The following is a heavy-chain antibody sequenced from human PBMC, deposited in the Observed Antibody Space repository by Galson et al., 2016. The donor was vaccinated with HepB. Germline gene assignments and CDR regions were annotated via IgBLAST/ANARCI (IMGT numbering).Heavy chain of an antibody. Sequence: SLRLSCAASGFTLSGYWMHWVRHAPGKGLVWVSRINSDGSIMNYADSVKGRFTISRDNSKNTLYLQMNSLKDEDTAVYYCARYYDILTGYSNYGMDVWGQGTTVTVSS. D-gene: IGHD3-9*01. CDR1: GFTLSGYW. CDR3: ARYYDILTGYSNYGMDV. J-gene: IGHJ6*02. CDR2: INSDGSIM. V-gene: IGHV3-74*01.